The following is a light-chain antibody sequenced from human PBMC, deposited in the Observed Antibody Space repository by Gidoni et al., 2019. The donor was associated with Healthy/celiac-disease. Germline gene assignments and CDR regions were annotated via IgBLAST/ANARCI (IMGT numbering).Light chain of an antibody. J-gene: IGKJ3*01. CDR1: QSVSSY. Sequence: EIVLTHSPATLSLSPGESATLSCRASQSVSSYLAWYQQKPGQAPRLLIYDASNRATGIPARFSGSGSGKDFTLTISSLEPEDFAVYYCQQRSNWPPGAFGPGTKVDIK. V-gene: IGKV3-11*01. CDR2: DAS. CDR3: QQRSNWPPGA.